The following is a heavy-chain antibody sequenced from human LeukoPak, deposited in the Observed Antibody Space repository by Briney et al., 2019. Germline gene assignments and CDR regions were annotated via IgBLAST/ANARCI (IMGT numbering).Heavy chain of an antibody. V-gene: IGHV3-30*03. J-gene: IGHJ4*02. CDR2: ISYDGGNK. D-gene: IGHD6-19*01. Sequence: GGSLRLSCAASGFTFSTYGLHWVRQAPGKGLEWVALISYDGGNKNYISSVKGRFTISRDNSKNTLYLQMNSLRAEDTAVYYCARDRGSGWYVDYWGQGTLVTVSS. CDR3: ARDRGSGWYVDY. CDR1: GFTFSTYG.